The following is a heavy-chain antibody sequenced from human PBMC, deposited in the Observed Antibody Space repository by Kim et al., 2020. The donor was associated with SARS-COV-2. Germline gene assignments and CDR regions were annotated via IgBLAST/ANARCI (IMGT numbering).Heavy chain of an antibody. J-gene: IGHJ3*02. CDR1: GFTFYNYA. CDR3: AKSTTFNVYYYDSSGYGNAFDI. V-gene: IGHV3-23*01. Sequence: WGSLRLSCAASGFTFYNYAMSWVRQAPGKGLEWVSGLSGSGGSTYYADSVKGRFSISRENSKNTLYLQMNSLRAEETAAYYCAKSTTFNVYYYDSSGYGNAFDIWGQGTMVTVS. CDR2: LSGSGGST. D-gene: IGHD3-22*01.